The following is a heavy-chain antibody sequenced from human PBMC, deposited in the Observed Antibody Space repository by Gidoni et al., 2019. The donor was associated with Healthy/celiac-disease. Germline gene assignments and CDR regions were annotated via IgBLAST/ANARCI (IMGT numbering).Heavy chain of an antibody. CDR1: GGSFSGYY. J-gene: IGHJ5*02. D-gene: IGHD6-19*01. CDR2: INHSGST. CDR3: ARGGIAVAGTGWFDP. Sequence: QVQLQQWDAGLLKPSETLSVTCAVYGGSFSGYYWSWIRQPPGKGLEWIGEINHSGSTNYNPSLKSRVTIAVDTSKNQFSLKLSSGTAADTAVYYCARGGIAVAGTGWFDPWGQGTLVTVSS. V-gene: IGHV4-34*01.